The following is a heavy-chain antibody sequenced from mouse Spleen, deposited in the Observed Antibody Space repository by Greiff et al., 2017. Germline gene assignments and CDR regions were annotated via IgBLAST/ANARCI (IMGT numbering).Heavy chain of an antibody. Sequence: LQQPGAELVKPGASVKMSCKASGYTFTSYNMHWVKQTPGQGLEWIGAIYPGNGDTSYNQKFKGKATLTADKSSSTAYMQLSSLTSEDSAVYYCARGILDYWGQGTTLTVSS. CDR2: IYPGNGDT. J-gene: IGHJ2*01. CDR3: ARGILDY. CDR1: GYTFTSYN. D-gene: IGHD1-1*01. V-gene: IGHV1-12*01.